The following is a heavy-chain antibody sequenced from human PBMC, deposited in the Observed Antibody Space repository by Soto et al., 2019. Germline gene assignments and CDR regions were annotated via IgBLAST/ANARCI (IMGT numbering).Heavy chain of an antibody. J-gene: IGHJ4*02. CDR2: IFNSGTT. CDR1: GASTVSHYH. Sequence: LSLTCSVSGASTVSHYHWTWIRQPPGKGLEWMGYIFNSGTTFYNPSLTSRLSISMDTSGNHFSLELRSVTAADTAVYYCALALGPTTGLDYWCQGPLVTLSS. V-gene: IGHV4-31*02. D-gene: IGHD1-26*01. CDR3: ALALGPTTGLDY.